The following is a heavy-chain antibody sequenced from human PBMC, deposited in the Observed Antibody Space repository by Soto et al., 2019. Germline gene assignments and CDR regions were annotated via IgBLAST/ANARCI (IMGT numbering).Heavy chain of an antibody. D-gene: IGHD6-6*01. V-gene: IGHV3-30*18. CDR1: GFTFSDYG. Sequence: QVQLVESGGGVAQPGRSLRLSCAVSGFTFSDYGMHWVRQAPGKGLEWVAVVSYDGSYKYYADSVQGRFTVSRDVCGNTLFLQMNSLRLEDTAVYFCAKEMYPRTVLDSSSPWGDYWGQGTLVAVSS. CDR2: VSYDGSYK. CDR3: AKEMYPRTVLDSSSPWGDY. J-gene: IGHJ4*02.